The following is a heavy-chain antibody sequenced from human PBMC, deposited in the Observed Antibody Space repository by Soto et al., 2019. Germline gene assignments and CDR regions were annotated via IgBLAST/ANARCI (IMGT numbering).Heavy chain of an antibody. D-gene: IGHD1-26*01. V-gene: IGHV3-13*01. J-gene: IGHJ2*01. Sequence: GGSLRLSCAASGFTFSSYDMHWVRQAKGTGLEWVSAIGTAGDTYYPGSVKGRFTISRENARNSLYLQMNSLRAGDTALYYCSREPLWEYDYCYFDLWGRGTLVAVSS. CDR2: IGTAGDT. CDR1: GFTFSSYD. CDR3: SREPLWEYDYCYFDL.